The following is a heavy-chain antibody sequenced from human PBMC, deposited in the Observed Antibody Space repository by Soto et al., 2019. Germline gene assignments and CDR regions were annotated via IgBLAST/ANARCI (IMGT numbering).Heavy chain of an antibody. CDR1: GFTFSDHY. CDR3: ARGRVETPAVTFDY. V-gene: IGHV3-72*01. J-gene: IGHJ4*02. Sequence: GGSLRLSCAASGFTFSDHYMDWVRQAPGKGLEWVGRTTNKANSYTTEYAASVKGRFTISRDDSKNSLYLQMNSLKTDDTAVYYCARGRVETPAVTFDYWGQGTRVTVS. D-gene: IGHD5-18*01. CDR2: TTNKANSYTT.